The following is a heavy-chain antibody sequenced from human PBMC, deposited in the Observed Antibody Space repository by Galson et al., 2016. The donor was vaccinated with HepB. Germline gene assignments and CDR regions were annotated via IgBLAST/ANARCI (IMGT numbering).Heavy chain of an antibody. CDR3: ASNLVAGSWYFRY. J-gene: IGHJ4*02. D-gene: IGHD1-14*01. CDR2: ISKDASER. V-gene: IGHV3-30*03. CDR1: GFTFSRYG. Sequence: SLRLSCAASGFTFSRYGMHWVRQAPGVGLEWVAAISKDASERFYADSLKGRFTISRDNSKNTLYLQVHSLTLEDTAVYYCASNLVAGSWYFRYWGQGTVVTVSS.